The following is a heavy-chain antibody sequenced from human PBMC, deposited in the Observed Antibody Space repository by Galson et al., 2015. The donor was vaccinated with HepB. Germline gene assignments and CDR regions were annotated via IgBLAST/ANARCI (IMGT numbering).Heavy chain of an antibody. J-gene: IGHJ5*02. CDR1: GFTFSDYY. V-gene: IGHV3-11*01. D-gene: IGHD6-13*01. Sequence: SLRLSCAASGFTFSDYYMSWIRQAPGKGLEWVSYISSSGSTIYYADSVKGRFTISRDNAKNSLYLQMNSLRAEDTAVYYCARVGSSSWWWFDPWGQGTLVTVSS. CDR3: ARVGSSSWWWFDP. CDR2: ISSSGSTI.